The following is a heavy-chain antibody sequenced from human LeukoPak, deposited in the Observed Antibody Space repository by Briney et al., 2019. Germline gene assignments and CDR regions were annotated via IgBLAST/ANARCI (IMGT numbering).Heavy chain of an antibody. CDR1: GFTFSSYW. V-gene: IGHV3-7*01. CDR2: IKQDGSEK. Sequence: PGGSLRLSCAASGFTFSSYWMSWVRQAPGKGLEWVANIKQDGSEKYYVDSVKGRFTISRDNAKNSLYLQMNSLRAEGTAVYYCARDLGDGGYDPGAFDYWGQGTLVTVSS. J-gene: IGHJ4*02. CDR3: ARDLGDGGYDPGAFDY. D-gene: IGHD5-12*01.